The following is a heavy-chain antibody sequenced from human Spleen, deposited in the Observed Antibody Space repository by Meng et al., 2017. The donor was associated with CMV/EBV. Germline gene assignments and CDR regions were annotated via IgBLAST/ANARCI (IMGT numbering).Heavy chain of an antibody. Sequence: VSRASVATDSYYWGWIRQHPGKGLEWIGYIYYTGSTKYNPSLRSRVTISVDTPKNQFSLKLTTVTAADTAVYFCVREAVSLSGGIDPWGQGTLVTVSS. D-gene: IGHD6-19*01. CDR2: IYYTGST. J-gene: IGHJ5*02. CDR3: VREAVSLSGGIDP. V-gene: IGHV4-61*01. CDR1: RASVATDSYY.